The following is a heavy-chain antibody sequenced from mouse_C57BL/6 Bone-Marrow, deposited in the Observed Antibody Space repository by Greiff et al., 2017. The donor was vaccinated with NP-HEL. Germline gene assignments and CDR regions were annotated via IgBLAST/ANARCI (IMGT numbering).Heavy chain of an antibody. CDR1: GFNITDYY. CDR2: IDPEDGDT. V-gene: IGHV14-1*01. CDR3: TTGRLQGYFDV. D-gene: IGHD2-2*01. Sequence: VQLQQSGAELVRPGASVKLSCTASGFNITDYYMHWVKQRPEQGLEWIGRIDPEDGDTEYAPKFQGKATMTADTSSNTAYLQLSSLTSEDTAVYYCTTGRLQGYFDVWGTGTTVTVSS. J-gene: IGHJ1*03.